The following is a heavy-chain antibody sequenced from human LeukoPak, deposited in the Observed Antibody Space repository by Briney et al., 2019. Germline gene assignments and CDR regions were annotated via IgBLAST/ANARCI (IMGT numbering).Heavy chain of an antibody. J-gene: IGHJ4*02. Sequence: GPTVKVSCKASGFTFTSSAVQWVRQARGQRLEWIGWIVVGSGNTNYAQKFQERVTITRDMSTSTAYMELSSLRSEDTAVYYCARGPVSLKLRYFDWLWGEGALDYWGQGTLVTVSS. V-gene: IGHV1-58*01. CDR2: IVVGSGNT. D-gene: IGHD3-9*01. CDR3: ARGPVSLKLRYFDWLWGEGALDY. CDR1: GFTFTSSA.